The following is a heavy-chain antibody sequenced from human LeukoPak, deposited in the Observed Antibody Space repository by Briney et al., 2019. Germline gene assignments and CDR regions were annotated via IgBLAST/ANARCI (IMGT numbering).Heavy chain of an antibody. D-gene: IGHD3-22*01. V-gene: IGHV4-39*02. J-gene: IGHJ4*02. Sequence: PSETLSLTCTVSGGSISSSSYYWGWIRQPPGKGLEWIGSIYYSGSTYYNPSLKSRVTISVDTSKNQFSLKLSSVTAADTAVYYCARDRNGYYDSSGYYFAIDYWGQGTLVTVSS. CDR3: ARDRNGYYDSSGYYFAIDY. CDR2: IYYSGST. CDR1: GGSISSSSYY.